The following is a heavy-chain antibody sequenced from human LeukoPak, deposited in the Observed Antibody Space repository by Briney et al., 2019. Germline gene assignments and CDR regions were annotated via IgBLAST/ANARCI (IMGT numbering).Heavy chain of an antibody. CDR1: GFTFSDYW. CDR3: ARDRLSLDY. CDR2: IKQDGSEK. Sequence: GGSLRLSCAASGFTFSDYWMTWVRQAPGKGLEWVANIKQDGSEKYYVDSVKGRFTISRDNAKNSLYLQMNSLRAEDMAVYYCARDRLSLDYWGQGTLVTVSS. V-gene: IGHV3-7*01. J-gene: IGHJ4*02. D-gene: IGHD4/OR15-4a*01.